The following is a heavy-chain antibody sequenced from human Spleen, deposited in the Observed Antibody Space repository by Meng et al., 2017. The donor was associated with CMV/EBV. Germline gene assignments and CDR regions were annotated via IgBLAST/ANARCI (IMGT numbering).Heavy chain of an antibody. CDR1: GGSISSGDYY. CDR2: IYYSGST. Sequence: SETLSLTCTVSGGSISSGDYYWNWIRQPPGKGLEWIGSIYYSGSTYYNPSLKSRVTISVDTSKNQFSLKLSSVTAADTAVYYCARVGRWELRIDYWGQGTLVTVSS. CDR3: ARVGRWELRIDY. J-gene: IGHJ4*02. V-gene: IGHV4-39*07. D-gene: IGHD1-26*01.